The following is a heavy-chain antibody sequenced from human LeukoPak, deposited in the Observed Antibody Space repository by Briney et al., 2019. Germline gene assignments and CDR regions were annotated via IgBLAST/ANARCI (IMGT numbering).Heavy chain of an antibody. Sequence: GGSLRLACAGAGFSFSTFDMSWVRQAPGGGLEWVSSISGRGTYLDYADSLKGRFTISRDNAKNSLCLQMNSLRAEDTGVYYCARDLSPVEIVATVLDSWGQGTLVTVSS. J-gene: IGHJ4*02. CDR2: ISGRGTYL. D-gene: IGHD5-12*01. CDR3: ARDLSPVEIVATVLDS. CDR1: GFSFSTFD. V-gene: IGHV3-21*01.